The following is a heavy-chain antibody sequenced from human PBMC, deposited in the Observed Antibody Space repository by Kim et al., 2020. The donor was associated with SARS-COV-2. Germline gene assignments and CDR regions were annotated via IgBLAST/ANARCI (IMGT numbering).Heavy chain of an antibody. J-gene: IGHJ4*02. CDR2: ISSSSSTI. CDR3: ARVSEWVAY. D-gene: IGHD2-8*01. Sequence: GGSLRLSCAASGFTFSSYSMNWVRQAPGKGLEWVSYISSSSSTIYYADSVKGRFTISRDNAKNSLYLQMNSLRAEDTAVYYCARVSEWVAYWGQGTLVTVSS. CDR1: GFTFSSYS. V-gene: IGHV3-48*04.